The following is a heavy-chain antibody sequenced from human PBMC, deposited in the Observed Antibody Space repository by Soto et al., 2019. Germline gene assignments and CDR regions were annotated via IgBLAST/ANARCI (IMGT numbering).Heavy chain of an antibody. V-gene: IGHV4-39*01. Sequence: CTVGGGSICSRTYYRGRNRQPPGKGLEWIGSFYYTGSTYHNPSLKSRVTISVDTSKNQFSLKLSSVTAADTAVYYCASHVSYSSSTFDSWGQGSLVTVSS. CDR1: GGSICSRTYY. D-gene: IGHD6-13*01. CDR3: ASHVSYSSSTFDS. J-gene: IGHJ4*02. CDR2: FYYTGST.